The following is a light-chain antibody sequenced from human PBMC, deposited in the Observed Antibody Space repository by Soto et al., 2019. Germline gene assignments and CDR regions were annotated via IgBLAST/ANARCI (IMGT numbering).Light chain of an antibody. CDR3: CSYAGSSTHYV. J-gene: IGLJ1*01. CDR1: SSEVGSYNL. CDR2: EVS. Sequence: QSVLTQPASLSGSPGQSITISCTGTSSEVGSYNLVSWYQQHPGKAPKLMIYEVSKRPSGVSNRFSGSKSGNTASLTISGLQAEDEADYYCCSYAGSSTHYVFGTGTKVTVL. V-gene: IGLV2-23*02.